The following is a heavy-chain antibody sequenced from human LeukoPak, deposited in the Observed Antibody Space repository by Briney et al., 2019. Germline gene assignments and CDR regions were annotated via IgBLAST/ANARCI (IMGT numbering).Heavy chain of an antibody. J-gene: IGHJ4*02. Sequence: SETLSLTCAVYGGSFSGYYWSWIRQPPGKGLEWIGEINHSGSTNYNPSLKSRVTISVDTFKNQFSLKLSSVTAADTAVYYCARGNPYYDSSGYFYWGQGTLVTVSS. CDR1: GGSFSGYY. V-gene: IGHV4-34*01. CDR3: ARGNPYYDSSGYFY. CDR2: INHSGST. D-gene: IGHD3-22*01.